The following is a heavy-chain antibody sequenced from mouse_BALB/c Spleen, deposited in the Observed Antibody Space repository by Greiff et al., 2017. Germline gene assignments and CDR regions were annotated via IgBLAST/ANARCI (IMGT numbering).Heavy chain of an antibody. D-gene: IGHD1-1*01. CDR1: GFTFSDYY. J-gene: IGHJ2*01. Sequence: EVKLMESGGGLVKPGGSLKLSCAASGFTFSDYYMYWVRQTPEKRLEWVATISDGGSYTYYPDSVKGRFTISRDNAKNNLYLQMSSLKSEDTAMYYCASTDYWGQGTTLTVSS. CDR3: ASTDY. V-gene: IGHV5-4*02. CDR2: ISDGGSYT.